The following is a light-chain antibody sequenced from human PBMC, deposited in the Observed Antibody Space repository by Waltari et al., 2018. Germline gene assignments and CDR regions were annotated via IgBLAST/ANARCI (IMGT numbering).Light chain of an antibody. J-gene: IGKJ1*01. Sequence: DIVMTQSPDSLAVSLGERATINRKSSQSVLYSSNNKNYLAWYQQKPGQPPKLLIYWASTRESGVPDRFSGSGSGTDFTLTISSLQAEDVAVYYCQQYSTPPWTFGQGTKVEIK. CDR2: WAS. V-gene: IGKV4-1*01. CDR1: QSVLYSSNNKNY. CDR3: QQYSTPPWT.